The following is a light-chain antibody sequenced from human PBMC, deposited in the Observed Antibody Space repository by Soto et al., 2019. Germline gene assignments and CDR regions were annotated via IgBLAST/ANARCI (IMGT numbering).Light chain of an antibody. Sequence: QSALTQPASVSGSPGQSITISCTGNSSDIGGYKFVSWLQQHPGKAPKSMIYDVNNRTPGVSNRFSGSKSGNTASLTISGLQAEDEAYYYCSSYTSTSTWVFGGGTQLTVL. CDR3: SSYTSTSTWV. V-gene: IGLV2-14*01. CDR2: DVN. CDR1: SSDIGGYKF. J-gene: IGLJ7*01.